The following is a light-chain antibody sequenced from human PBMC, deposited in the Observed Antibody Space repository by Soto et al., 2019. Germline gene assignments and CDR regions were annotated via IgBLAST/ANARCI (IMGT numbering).Light chain of an antibody. J-gene: IGKJ1*01. V-gene: IGKV3-20*01. Sequence: EIVLTQSPGTLSLSPEERATLSCRASQSVSSNYLAWYQQKPGQAPRLFIYGASSRATGIPVRFSGSGSGTDFTLTISRLEPEDFAVYYCQQYGSSPQTFGQGTKVEIK. CDR2: GAS. CDR1: QSVSSNY. CDR3: QQYGSSPQT.